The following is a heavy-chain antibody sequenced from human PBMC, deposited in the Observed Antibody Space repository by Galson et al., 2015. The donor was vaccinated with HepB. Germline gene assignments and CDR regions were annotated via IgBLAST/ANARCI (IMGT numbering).Heavy chain of an antibody. CDR3: ARAVPAATIYYYYYGMDV. V-gene: IGHV1-69*13. J-gene: IGHJ6*02. D-gene: IGHD2-2*01. Sequence: SVKVSCKASGGTFSSYAISWVRQAPGQGLEWMGGIIPIFGTANYAQKFQGRVTITADESTSTAYMELSSLRSEDTAVYYCARAVPAATIYYYYYGMDVWGQGTTVTVSS. CDR1: GGTFSSYA. CDR2: IIPIFGTA.